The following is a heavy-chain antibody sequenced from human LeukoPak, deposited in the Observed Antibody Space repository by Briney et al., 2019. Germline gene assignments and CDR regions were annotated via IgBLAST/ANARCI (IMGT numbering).Heavy chain of an antibody. CDR1: GGSITGGTYS. J-gene: IGHJ3*02. D-gene: IGHD3-22*01. Sequence: SQTLSLTCAVSGGSITGGTYSWTWIRQPPGEGLEWIGYIYDTGSTYYNLSLKSRVTTSLDTSKNQFSLRLSSVTAADTAMYYCARRNYYISPYAFDIWGQGTMVTVSS. CDR3: ARRNYYISPYAFDI. V-gene: IGHV4-30-4*07. CDR2: IYDTGST.